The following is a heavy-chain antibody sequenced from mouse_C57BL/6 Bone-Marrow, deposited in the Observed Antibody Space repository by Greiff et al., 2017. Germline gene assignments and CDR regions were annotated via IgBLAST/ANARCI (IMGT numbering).Heavy chain of an antibody. D-gene: IGHD3-2*02. V-gene: IGHV1-55*01. CDR1: GYTFTSYW. Sequence: QVQLQQSGAELVKPGASVKMSCKASGYTFTSYWITWVKQRPGQGLEWIGDIYPGSGSTNYNEKSKSKATLTVDTSSSTAYMQLSSLTSEDSAVYYCARQLRGWFAYWGQGTLVTVSA. CDR3: ARQLRGWFAY. J-gene: IGHJ3*01. CDR2: IYPGSGST.